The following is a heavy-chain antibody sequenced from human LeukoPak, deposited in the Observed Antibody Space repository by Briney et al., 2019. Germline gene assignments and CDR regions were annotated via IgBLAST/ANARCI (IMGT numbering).Heavy chain of an antibody. CDR1: GYTFTGHY. CDR3: ARESSSSTWTFHY. D-gene: IGHD6-13*01. Sequence: ASVKVSCKASGYTFTGHYMHWVRQAPGQGLEWMGWINPNTGDTNYAQKFQGRVTMTRDTSISTAYMELSRLTSDDTAVYYCARESSSSTWTFHYWGQGTLVTVSS. CDR2: INPNTGDT. J-gene: IGHJ4*02. V-gene: IGHV1-2*02.